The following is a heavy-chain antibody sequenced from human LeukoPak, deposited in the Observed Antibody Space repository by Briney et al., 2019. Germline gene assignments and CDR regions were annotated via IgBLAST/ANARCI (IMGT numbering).Heavy chain of an antibody. D-gene: IGHD5-12*01. CDR3: ARVRATGAFDY. CDR1: GGSFSGYY. Sequence: SETLSLTCAVCGGSFSGYYWSWIRQPPGKGLEWIGEINHSGSTNYNPSLKSRVTISVDTSKNHFSLKLSSVTAADTAVYYCARVRATGAFDYWGQGTLVTVSS. CDR2: INHSGST. J-gene: IGHJ4*02. V-gene: IGHV4-34*01.